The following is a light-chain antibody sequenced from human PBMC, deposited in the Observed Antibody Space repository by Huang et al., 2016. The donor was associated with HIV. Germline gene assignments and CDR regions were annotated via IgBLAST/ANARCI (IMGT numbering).Light chain of an antibody. CDR2: GAS. CDR1: QSVSIN. CDR3: QQYNNWPPLT. Sequence: EIVMTQSPATLSVSPGERATLSCRASQSVSINLAWYQQKPGQAPRLLIYGASTRATGIPVRFSGSGSGTEFTLTISSLQSEDFAVYYCQQYNNWPPLTFGGGTKVEIK. J-gene: IGKJ4*01. V-gene: IGKV3-15*01.